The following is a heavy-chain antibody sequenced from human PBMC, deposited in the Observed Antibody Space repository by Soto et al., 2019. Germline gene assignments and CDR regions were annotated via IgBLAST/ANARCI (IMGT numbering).Heavy chain of an antibody. CDR2: IFPDDSDT. J-gene: IGHJ4*02. V-gene: IGHV5-51*01. CDR1: GYIIKNYW. CDR3: FRGGVTSRTFDY. Sequence: GESLKISCKASGYIIKNYWIGWVRQMPGQGLEWMGIIFPDDSDTRYSPSFQGHVTISVDKSICTAYVQWSSLKASDSAIYYCFRGGVTSRTFDYWGQGTLVTVSS. D-gene: IGHD3-16*01.